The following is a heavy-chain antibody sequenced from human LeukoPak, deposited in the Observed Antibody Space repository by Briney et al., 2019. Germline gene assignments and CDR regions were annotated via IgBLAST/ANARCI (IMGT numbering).Heavy chain of an antibody. CDR1: VYTFTGYY. CDR2: INPNSGGT. Sequence: GASVKVSCKASVYTFTGYYMHWVRQAPGHGLEWRGVINPNSGGTNYAQKFQGRVIMTRDTSSSTAYMELSRLRSDDTAVYYCARDRVSGWYRGDAFDIWGQGTMVTVSS. V-gene: IGHV1-2*02. CDR3: ARDRVSGWYRGDAFDI. D-gene: IGHD6-19*01. J-gene: IGHJ3*02.